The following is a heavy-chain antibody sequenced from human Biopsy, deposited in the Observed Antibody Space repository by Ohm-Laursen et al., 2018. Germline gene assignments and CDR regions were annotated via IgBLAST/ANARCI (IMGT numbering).Heavy chain of an antibody. CDR2: ITSSGDTT. V-gene: IGHV3-23*01. D-gene: IGHD3-22*01. J-gene: IGHJ4*02. CDR3: AKDQGYYYDRSVYYYFDY. CDR1: GFTFSSYA. Sequence: GSLRLSCAASGFTFSSYAMSWVRQAPGKGLEWVSAITSSGDTTYYSDSVKGRFTISRESSKNTLHLQMNSLRAEDTAVYYCAKDQGYYYDRSVYYYFDYWGQGTLVTVSS.